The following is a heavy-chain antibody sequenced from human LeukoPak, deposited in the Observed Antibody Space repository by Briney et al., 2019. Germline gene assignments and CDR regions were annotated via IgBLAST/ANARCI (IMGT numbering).Heavy chain of an antibody. V-gene: IGHV3-23*01. CDR2: ISGSGGST. Sequence: PGGSLRLSCAASGFTFSSYAMSWVRQAPGKGLEWVSAISGSGGSTYYADSVKGRFTISRDNSKNTLYLQMNSLRAEDTAVYYCAKEAGYSSGWYSTNPFDYWGQGTLVTVSS. J-gene: IGHJ4*02. CDR1: GFTFSSYA. D-gene: IGHD6-19*01. CDR3: AKEAGYSSGWYSTNPFDY.